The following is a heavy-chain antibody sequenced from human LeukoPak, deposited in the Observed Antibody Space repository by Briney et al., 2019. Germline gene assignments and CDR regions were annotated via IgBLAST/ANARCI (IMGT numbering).Heavy chain of an antibody. CDR3: ARHFEYCSSTSCLPFDY. CDR1: GGSISSSSYY. J-gene: IGHJ4*02. D-gene: IGHD2-2*01. Sequence: SETLSLTCTVSGGSISSSSYYWGWIRQPPGTGLEWIGGIYYSGSTYYNPSLKSRVTISVDTSKNQFSLKLSSVTAADTAVYYCARHFEYCSSTSCLPFDYWGQGTLVTVSS. V-gene: IGHV4-39*01. CDR2: IYYSGST.